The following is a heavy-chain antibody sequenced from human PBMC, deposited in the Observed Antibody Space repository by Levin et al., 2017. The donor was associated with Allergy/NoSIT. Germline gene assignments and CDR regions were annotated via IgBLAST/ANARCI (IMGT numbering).Heavy chain of an antibody. CDR1: GGSISNYY. Sequence: SQTLSLTCTVSGGSISNYYWSWIRQPPGKGLEWIGYIYYSGSTNYNPSLKSRVTISVDTSKNQFSLKLSSVTAADTAVYYCARMGDTAMVDPFDYWGQGTLVTVSS. V-gene: IGHV4-59*01. CDR2: IYYSGST. J-gene: IGHJ4*02. CDR3: ARMGDTAMVDPFDY. D-gene: IGHD5-18*01.